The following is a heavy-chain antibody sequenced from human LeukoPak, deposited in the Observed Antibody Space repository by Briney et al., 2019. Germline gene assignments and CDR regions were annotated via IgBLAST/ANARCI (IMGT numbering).Heavy chain of an antibody. Sequence: GGSLRLSCAASGFTFSSYAMYWVRQAPGKGLEWVAVISYDGSNKYYADSVKGRFTISRDNSKNTLYLQMNSLRAEDTAVYYCTTHTAMELDYWGQGTPVTVSS. J-gene: IGHJ4*02. D-gene: IGHD5-18*01. CDR3: TTHTAMELDY. V-gene: IGHV3-30-3*01. CDR1: GFTFSSYA. CDR2: ISYDGSNK.